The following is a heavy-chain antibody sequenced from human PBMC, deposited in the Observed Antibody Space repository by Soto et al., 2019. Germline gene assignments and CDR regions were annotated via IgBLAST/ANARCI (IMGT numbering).Heavy chain of an antibody. CDR3: ARDRAYDFWSGYLPYYYGMDV. J-gene: IGHJ6*02. V-gene: IGHV3-30-3*01. Sequence: QVQLVESGGGVVQPGRSLRLSCAASGFTFSSYAMHWVRQAPGKGLEWVAVISYEGSNKYYADSVKGRFTISRDNSKNTLYREMNSLRAEDTAVYYCARDRAYDFWSGYLPYYYGMDVWGQGTTVTVSS. CDR1: GFTFSSYA. D-gene: IGHD3-3*01. CDR2: ISYEGSNK.